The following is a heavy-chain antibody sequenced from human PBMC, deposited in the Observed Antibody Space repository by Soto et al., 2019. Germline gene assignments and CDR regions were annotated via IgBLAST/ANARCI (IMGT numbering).Heavy chain of an antibody. D-gene: IGHD3-10*01. J-gene: IGHJ2*01. CDR2: ISYDGNNK. CDR3: AKDRTDVLLWFGGTMDWYFDL. CDR1: GFTFSSYG. V-gene: IGHV3-30*18. Sequence: QVQLVESGGGVVQPGRSQRLSCAASGFTFSSYGMHWVRQAPGKGLEWVAVISYDGNNKYYADSVKGRFTISRDNSKNTLYLQMNSLRAEDTAVYYCAKDRTDVLLWFGGTMDWYFDLWGRGTLVTVSS.